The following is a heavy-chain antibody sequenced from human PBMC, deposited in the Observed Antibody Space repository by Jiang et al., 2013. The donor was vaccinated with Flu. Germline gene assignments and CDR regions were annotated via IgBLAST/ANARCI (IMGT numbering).Heavy chain of an antibody. J-gene: IGHJ3*02. CDR2: IYTSGST. D-gene: IGHD5-24*01. Sequence: GPGLVKPSQTLSLTCTVSGGSISSGSYYWSWIRQPAGKGLEWIGRIYTSGSTNYNPSLKSRVTISVDTSKNQFSLKLSSVTAADTAVYYCARAHDVEMATITAWFAFDIWGQGTMVTVSS. CDR1: GGSISSGSYY. CDR3: ARAHDVEMATITAWFAFDI. V-gene: IGHV4-61*02.